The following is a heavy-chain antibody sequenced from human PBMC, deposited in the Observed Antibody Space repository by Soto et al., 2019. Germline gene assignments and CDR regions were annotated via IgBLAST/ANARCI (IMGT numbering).Heavy chain of an antibody. CDR1: GFTVSSNY. CDR2: IYSGGST. J-gene: IGHJ4*02. V-gene: IGHV3-66*01. D-gene: IGHD3-10*01. CDR3: ANKGRFGYPRSLDY. Sequence: EVQLVESGGGLVQPGGSLRLSCAASGFTVSSNYMSWVRQAPGKGLEWVSVIYSGGSTYYADSVKGRFTISRDNSENTWYLQTNSLRAEDTAVNYCANKGRFGYPRSLDYWGEGTLVTVSS.